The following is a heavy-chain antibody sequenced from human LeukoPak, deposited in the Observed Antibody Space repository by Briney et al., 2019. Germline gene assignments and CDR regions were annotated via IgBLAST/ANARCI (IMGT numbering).Heavy chain of an antibody. V-gene: IGHV3-33*01. J-gene: IGHJ4*02. CDR2: IWYDGSNK. D-gene: IGHD3-22*01. CDR3: ARDFYYDSSGHPFDY. Sequence: PGGSLRLSCAVSGFTFSSYGMHWVRQAPGKGLEWVAVIWYDGSNKYYAVSVKGRFTISRDNSKNTLYLQMNSLRAEDTAVYYCARDFYYDSSGHPFDYWGQGTLVTVSS. CDR1: GFTFSSYG.